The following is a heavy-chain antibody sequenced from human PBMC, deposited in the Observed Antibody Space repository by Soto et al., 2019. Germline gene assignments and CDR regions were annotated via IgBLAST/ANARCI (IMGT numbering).Heavy chain of an antibody. CDR3: AAGEPLNY. CDR2: IWYDGSNK. CDR1: GFTFSNYG. D-gene: IGHD3-10*01. Sequence: QMQLVESGGGVVQPGRSLRLSCAASGFTFSNYGMHWVRQAPGKGLEWVAIIWYDGSNKYYADSVKGRFTISRDNSKNTVYLQMNSLRAEDTAMYYCAAGEPLNYRGQGTLVTVS. V-gene: IGHV3-33*01. J-gene: IGHJ4*02.